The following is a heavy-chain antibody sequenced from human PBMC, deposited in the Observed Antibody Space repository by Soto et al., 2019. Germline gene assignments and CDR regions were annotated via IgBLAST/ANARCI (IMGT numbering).Heavy chain of an antibody. CDR3: ARGRYLDSSDYWVANLPFDH. Sequence: EVQLLESGGALVQPGGSLRLSCAASGFTFNSYVMTWVRQAPGEGLEWVSSISRSGRGSAHYADSVKGRFTISRDNSENTLFLQMNNLRDEDTALYYCARGRYLDSSDYWVANLPFDHWGLGTLVTFSS. J-gene: IGHJ4*02. V-gene: IGHV3-23*01. CDR2: ISRSGRGSA. D-gene: IGHD3-22*01. CDR1: GFTFNSYV.